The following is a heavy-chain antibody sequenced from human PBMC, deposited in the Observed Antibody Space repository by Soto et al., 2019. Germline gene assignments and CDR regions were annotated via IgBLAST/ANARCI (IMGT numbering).Heavy chain of an antibody. D-gene: IGHD6-19*01. J-gene: IGHJ4*02. V-gene: IGHV3-7*02. CDR1: GFTFSSYW. CDR2: IKQDGTEK. CDR3: AGGTGWFIVD. Sequence: EVQLVESGGGLVQPWGSLRLSCAASGFTFSSYWMNWVRQAPGKGLEWVANIKQDGTEKHYVDSVKDRFTISRDNAKSSLHLQLNSLRADDTAVYYCAGGTGWFIVDWGQGTLVTVSS.